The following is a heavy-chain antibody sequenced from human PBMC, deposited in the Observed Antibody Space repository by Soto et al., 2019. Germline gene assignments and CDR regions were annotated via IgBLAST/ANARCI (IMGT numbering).Heavy chain of an antibody. CDR2: IRSKANSYAT. CDR3: TRPTVADNYYYSYGMDV. CDR1: GFTFSGSA. D-gene: IGHD6-19*01. Sequence: GGSLRLSCAASGFTFSGSAMHWVRQASGKGLEWVGRIRSKANSYATAYAASVKGRFTISRDDSKNTAYLQMNSLKTEDTAVYYCTRPTVADNYYYSYGMDVWRQGTTVTVSS. V-gene: IGHV3-73*01. J-gene: IGHJ6*02.